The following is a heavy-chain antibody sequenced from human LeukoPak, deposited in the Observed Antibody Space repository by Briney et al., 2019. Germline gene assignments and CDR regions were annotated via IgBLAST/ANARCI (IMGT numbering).Heavy chain of an antibody. V-gene: IGHV3-20*04. CDR3: VRLGRDGYTYGAAY. J-gene: IGHJ1*01. D-gene: IGHD5-24*01. CDR2: INWNGGST. CDR1: GYIFDDYG. Sequence: PGGSLRLSCAGSGYIFDDYGMRWVRQAPGKGLEWVAGINWNGGSTGYAASVKGRCTISRDNAKNALYLEKNSLRVEDTALYYCVRLGRDGYTYGAAYWGQGALVTVSS.